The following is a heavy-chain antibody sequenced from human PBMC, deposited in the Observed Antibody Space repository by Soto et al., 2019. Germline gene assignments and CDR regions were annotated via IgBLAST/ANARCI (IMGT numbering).Heavy chain of an antibody. CDR2: ISSSGSTI. D-gene: IGHD3-9*01. CDR3: ARDWGEDYDILTGFHLLDY. V-gene: IGHV3-11*01. CDR1: GCTFSDYY. J-gene: IGHJ4*02. Sequence: QVQLVESGGGLVKPGGSLRLSCAASGCTFSDYYMSWIRQAPGKGLEWVSYISSSGSTIYYADSVKGRFTISRDNAKNSLYLQMNSLRAEDTAVYYCARDWGEDYDILTGFHLLDYWGQGTLVTVSS.